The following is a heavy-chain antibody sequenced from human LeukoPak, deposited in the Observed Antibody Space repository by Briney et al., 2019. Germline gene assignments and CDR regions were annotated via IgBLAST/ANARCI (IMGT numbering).Heavy chain of an antibody. CDR2: IYYSGST. CDR3: ARGYSSGWDAEYFQH. J-gene: IGHJ1*01. CDR1: GGSISSYY. Sequence: SETLSLTCTVSGGSISSYYWSWIRQPPGKGLEWIGYIYYSGSTNYNPSLKSRVTISVDTSKNQFSLKLSSVTAADTAVYCCARGYSSGWDAEYFQHWGQGTLVTVSS. V-gene: IGHV4-59*01. D-gene: IGHD6-19*01.